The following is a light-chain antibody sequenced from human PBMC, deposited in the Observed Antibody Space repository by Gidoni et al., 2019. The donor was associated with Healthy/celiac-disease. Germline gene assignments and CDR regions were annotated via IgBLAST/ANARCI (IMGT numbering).Light chain of an antibody. J-gene: IGKJ2*01. Sequence: DIDMTQSPYSLAVSLGERATINCKSSQSVLYSPNNKNYLAWYQQKPGQPPKLLIYWASNRESGVTDRVSGSGSGTDFTLTISSLQAEDVAVYYCQQYYSSSAFGQGTKLEIK. V-gene: IGKV4-1*01. CDR1: QSVLYSPNNKNY. CDR3: QQYYSSSA. CDR2: WAS.